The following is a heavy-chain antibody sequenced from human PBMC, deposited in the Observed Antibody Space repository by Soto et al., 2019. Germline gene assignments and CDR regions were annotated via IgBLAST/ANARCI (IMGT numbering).Heavy chain of an antibody. CDR1: GFTFSSYA. Sequence: GGSLRLSCAASGFTFSSYAMHWVRQAPGKGLEWVAVISYDGSNKYYADSVKGRFTISRDNSKNTLYLQMNSLRAEDTAEYYCAREDYYASTIDYWGQGTLVTVSS. CDR2: ISYDGSNK. J-gene: IGHJ4*02. CDR3: AREDYYASTIDY. D-gene: IGHD3-22*01. V-gene: IGHV3-30-3*01.